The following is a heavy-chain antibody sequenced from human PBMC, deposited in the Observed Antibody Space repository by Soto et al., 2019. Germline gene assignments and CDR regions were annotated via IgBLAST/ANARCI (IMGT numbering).Heavy chain of an antibody. V-gene: IGHV3-21*01. Sequence: PGGSLRLSCAASGFTFSSYSMNWVRQAPGKGLEWVSSISSSSSYIYYADSVKGRFTISRDNAKNSLYLQMNSLGAEDTAVYYCARIVKGVVVIAPIDYWGQGTLVTVSS. J-gene: IGHJ4*02. CDR3: ARIVKGVVVIAPIDY. CDR2: ISSSSSYI. CDR1: GFTFSSYS. D-gene: IGHD3-22*01.